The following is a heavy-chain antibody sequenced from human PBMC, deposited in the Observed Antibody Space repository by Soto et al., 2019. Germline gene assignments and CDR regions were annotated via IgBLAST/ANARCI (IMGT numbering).Heavy chain of an antibody. D-gene: IGHD6-19*01. V-gene: IGHV4-34*01. CDR1: GGSFSGYY. CDR2: INHSGRT. J-gene: IGHJ5*02. CDR3: ARGHEGSGWYWFDP. Sequence: SETLSLTCAVYGGSFSGYYWSWIRQPPGKGLEWIGEINHSGRTNYNPSPKSRVNISVDTSKNQFSLKLSSVTAADTAVYYCARGHEGSGWYWFDPWGQGTLVTVSS.